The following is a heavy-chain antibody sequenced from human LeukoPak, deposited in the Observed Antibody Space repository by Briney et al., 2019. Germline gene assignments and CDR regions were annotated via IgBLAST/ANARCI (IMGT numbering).Heavy chain of an antibody. V-gene: IGHV4-59*01. CDR2: IYYTGST. Sequence: SETLSLTCAVYGGSFSNYYWNWIRQPPGKGVEWIGYIYYTGSTNYNPSLKSRVTMSVDTSKNQFSLNLKSVTPEDTAVYYCARNLIPEQLVLNFWGQGTLVTVSS. CDR3: ARNLIPEQLVLNF. D-gene: IGHD6-13*01. J-gene: IGHJ4*02. CDR1: GGSFSNYY.